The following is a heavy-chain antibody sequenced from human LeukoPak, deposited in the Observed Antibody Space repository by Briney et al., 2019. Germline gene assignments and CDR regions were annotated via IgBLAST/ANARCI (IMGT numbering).Heavy chain of an antibody. Sequence: SETLSPTCTVSGGSISSSSYYWGWIRQPPGKGLEWIGSIYYSGSTYYNPSLKSRVTISVDTSKNQFSLKLNSVTAADTAVYYCASRYFCSSTSCYTFDYWGQGTLVTVSS. D-gene: IGHD2-2*02. CDR2: IYYSGST. CDR1: GGSISSSSYY. V-gene: IGHV4-39*07. CDR3: ASRYFCSSTSCYTFDY. J-gene: IGHJ4*02.